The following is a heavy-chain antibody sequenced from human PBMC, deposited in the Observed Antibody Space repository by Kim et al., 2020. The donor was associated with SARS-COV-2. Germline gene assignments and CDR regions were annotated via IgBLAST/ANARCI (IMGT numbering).Heavy chain of an antibody. J-gene: IGHJ4*02. V-gene: IGHV3-7*03. Sequence: GGSLRLSCAASGFTFSDFWMTWVRQAPGKGLEWVATISHDGSEKYYADSVKGRFTISRDNSKNSLYLQMNNLRAEDTAIYYCVTGYIASLGADYWRQGAL. CDR3: VTGYIASLGADY. CDR2: ISHDGSEK. D-gene: IGHD5-18*01. CDR1: GFTFSDFW.